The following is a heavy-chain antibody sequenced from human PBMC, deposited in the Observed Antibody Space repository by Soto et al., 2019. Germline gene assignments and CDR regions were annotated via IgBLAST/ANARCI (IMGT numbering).Heavy chain of an antibody. D-gene: IGHD3-10*01. CDR1: GYTFSTYP. Sequence: ASVKVSCKASGYTFSTYPIHWVRQAPGQSLEWMGWINAANGDTGYSQKFQGRVTITRDTSASTAYMELSSLRSEDTAVYYCARKDYYGSGIYYFDYWGQGTLVSVFS. CDR2: INAANGDT. J-gene: IGHJ4*02. CDR3: ARKDYYGSGIYYFDY. V-gene: IGHV1-3*01.